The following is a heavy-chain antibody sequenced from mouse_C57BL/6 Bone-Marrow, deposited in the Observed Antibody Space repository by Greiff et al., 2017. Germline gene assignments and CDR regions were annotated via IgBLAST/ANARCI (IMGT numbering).Heavy chain of an antibody. D-gene: IGHD2-10*01. CDR3: ARGNPYLGYFDY. CDR2: IYPYNGVS. J-gene: IGHJ2*01. Sequence: EVKLLESGPELVKPGASVTISCKASGSSFTGYYMHWVKPSHGHILDWIGYIYPYNGVSSYNQKFKGKATLTVDKSSSTASMELHSLTSEDSAVYYCARGNPYLGYFDYWGQGTTLTVSS. V-gene: IGHV1-31*01. CDR1: GSSFTGYY.